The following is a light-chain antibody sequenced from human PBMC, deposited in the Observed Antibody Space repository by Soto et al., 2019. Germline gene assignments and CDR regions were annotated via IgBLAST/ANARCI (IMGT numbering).Light chain of an antibody. CDR2: AAS. J-gene: IGKJ2*02. Sequence: DIQMTQPPSSLSASVGDRVTITCRASQSISSYLNWYQQKPGKAPKLLIYAASSLQSGVPSRFSGSGSGTDFNLTISSLQPEDFATYYCQQSYSTPRTFGQGTKLEIK. V-gene: IGKV1-39*01. CDR1: QSISSY. CDR3: QQSYSTPRT.